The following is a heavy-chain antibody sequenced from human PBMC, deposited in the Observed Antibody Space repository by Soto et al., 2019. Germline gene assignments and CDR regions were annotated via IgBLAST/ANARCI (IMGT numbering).Heavy chain of an antibody. V-gene: IGHV3-7*04. D-gene: IGHD2-8*02. CDR2: INQDGSEK. J-gene: IGHJ4*02. CDR1: GFTFNSHW. CDR3: VKDHPTPGQYFDY. Sequence: GGSLRLSCAASGFTFNSHWMSWVRQAPGKGLEWVANINQDGSEKYYVDSAKGRFTISRDNAKNSLYLQMNSLRAEDTAVYYCVKDHPTPGQYFDYWGRGNLVTVSS.